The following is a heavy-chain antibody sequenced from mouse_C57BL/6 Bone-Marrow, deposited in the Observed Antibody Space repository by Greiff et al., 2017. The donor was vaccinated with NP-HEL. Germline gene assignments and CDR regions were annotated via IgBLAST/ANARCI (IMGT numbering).Heavy chain of an antibody. CDR3: AGGSPWFAY. Sequence: EVQLVESGGGLVQPGGSLSLSCAASGFTFTDYYMSWVRQPPGKALEWLGFIRNKANGYTTEYSASVKGRFTISRDNSQSILYLQMNALRAEDSATYYCAGGSPWFAYWGQGTLVTVSA. CDR2: IRNKANGYTT. V-gene: IGHV7-3*01. D-gene: IGHD1-1*01. CDR1: GFTFTDYY. J-gene: IGHJ3*01.